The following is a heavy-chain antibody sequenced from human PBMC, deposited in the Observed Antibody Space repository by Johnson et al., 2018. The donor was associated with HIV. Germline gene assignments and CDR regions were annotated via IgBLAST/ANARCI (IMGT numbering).Heavy chain of an antibody. CDR2: ISYDGSNQ. CDR1: GFTFSSYA. Sequence: QVQLVESGGGVVQPGRSLRLSCAASGFTFSSYAMHWVRQAPGKGLEWVAVISYDGSNQYYADSVKGRFTISRDNSKNTVFLQMNSLRPEDTAMYYCARDKEMATRELLMSSFDIGCQGTMVTVSS. V-gene: IGHV3-30*04. D-gene: IGHD5-24*01. CDR3: ARDKEMATRELLMSSFDI. J-gene: IGHJ3*02.